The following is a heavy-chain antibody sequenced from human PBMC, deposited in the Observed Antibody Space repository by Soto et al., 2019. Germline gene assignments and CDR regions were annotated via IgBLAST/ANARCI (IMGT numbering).Heavy chain of an antibody. Sequence: ASVKVSCKASGYTFTSYDINWGGQATGQRVEWMGWINPNTGLTGYAQKFQGRGTLTGDNSITTAHLELSRLRSEGTARYYCVRGRVMITFGVVIVKDYGGQGSPVTVSS. CDR2: INPNTGLT. CDR1: GYTFTSYD. J-gene: IGHJ4*02. V-gene: IGHV1-8*01. D-gene: IGHD3-16*02. CDR3: VRGRVMITFGVVIVKDY.